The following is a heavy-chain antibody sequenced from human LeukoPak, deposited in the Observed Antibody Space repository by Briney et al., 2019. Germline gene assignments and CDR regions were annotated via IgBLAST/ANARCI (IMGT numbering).Heavy chain of an antibody. CDR2: ISGDGVST. CDR1: GLPIADFA. J-gene: IGHJ4*02. V-gene: IGHV3-43*02. Sequence: GGSLRLSCVASGLPIADFAVHWVRQAPGKGLEWVSLISGDGVSTFYADSVKGRFSISRDNSKNSLYLEMNSLRTEDAAMYYCAKESGKFDYWGQGTLVAVSS. CDR3: AKESGKFDY.